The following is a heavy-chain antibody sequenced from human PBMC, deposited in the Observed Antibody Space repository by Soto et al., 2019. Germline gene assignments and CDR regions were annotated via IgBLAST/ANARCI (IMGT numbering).Heavy chain of an antibody. CDR1: GFTFYNYA. Sequence: GGSLRLSCAASGFTFYNYAMNWVRQAPGKGLEWVSLISTSGDSAYYADSVQGRFIISRDNSKNTLYLQMNSLRDEDTAIYYCLREARGSYDFWGRGTMVTVSS. CDR2: ISTSGDSA. J-gene: IGHJ3*01. CDR3: LREARGSYDF. V-gene: IGHV3-23*01. D-gene: IGHD5-12*01.